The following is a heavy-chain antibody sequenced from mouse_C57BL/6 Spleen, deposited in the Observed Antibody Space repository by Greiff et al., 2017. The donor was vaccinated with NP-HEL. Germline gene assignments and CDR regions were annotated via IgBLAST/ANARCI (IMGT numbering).Heavy chain of an antibody. J-gene: IGHJ3*01. V-gene: IGHV3-6*01. CDR3: AREGTTVVGELAY. CDR2: ISYDGSN. D-gene: IGHD1-1*01. Sequence: EVKLQESGPGLVKPSQSLSLTCSVTGYSITSGYYWNWIRQFPGNKLEWMGYISYDGSNNYNPSLKNRISITRDTSKNQFFLKLNSVTTEDTATYYCAREGTTVVGELAYWGQGTLVTVSA. CDR1: GYSITSGYY.